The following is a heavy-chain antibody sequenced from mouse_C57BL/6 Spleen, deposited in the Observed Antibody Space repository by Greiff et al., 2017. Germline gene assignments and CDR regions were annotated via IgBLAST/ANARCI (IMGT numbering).Heavy chain of an antibody. CDR3: AREYDYDGGFAY. V-gene: IGHV3-6*01. J-gene: IGHJ3*01. Sequence: EVQLQESGPGLVKPSQSLSLTCSVTGYSITSGYYWNWIRQFPGNKLEWMGYISYDGSNNYNPSLKNRISITRDTSKNQFFLKLNSVTTEDTATYYCAREYDYDGGFAYWGQGTLVTVSA. D-gene: IGHD2-4*01. CDR1: GYSITSGYY. CDR2: ISYDGSN.